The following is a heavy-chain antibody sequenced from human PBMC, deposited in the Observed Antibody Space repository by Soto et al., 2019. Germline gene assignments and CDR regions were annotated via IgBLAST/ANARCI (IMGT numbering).Heavy chain of an antibody. Sequence: SVKVSCKASGFTFTSSAVQWVRQARGQRLEWIGWIVVGSGNTNYAQKFQERVTITRDMSTSTAYMELSSLRSEDTAVYYCAAGTDIVVVPAAPYYYYGMDVWGQGTTVTV. CDR2: IVVGSGNT. V-gene: IGHV1-58*01. J-gene: IGHJ6*02. CDR3: AAGTDIVVVPAAPYYYYGMDV. D-gene: IGHD2-2*01. CDR1: GFTFTSSA.